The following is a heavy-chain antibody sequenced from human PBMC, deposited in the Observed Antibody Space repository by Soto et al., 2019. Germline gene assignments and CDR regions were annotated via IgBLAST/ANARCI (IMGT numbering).Heavy chain of an antibody. CDR1: GGTFSSDA. D-gene: IGHD1-26*01. CDR3: ARVVGATTAVAFVI. J-gene: IGHJ3*02. V-gene: IGHV1-69*13. CDR2: IIPIFGTA. Sequence: SVKVSCKASGGTFSSDAISWVRQAPGQGLEWMGGIIPIFGTANYAQKFQGRVTITADESTSTAYMQLSSLRSEDTAVYYCARVVGATTAVAFVIWGQGTMVTGSS.